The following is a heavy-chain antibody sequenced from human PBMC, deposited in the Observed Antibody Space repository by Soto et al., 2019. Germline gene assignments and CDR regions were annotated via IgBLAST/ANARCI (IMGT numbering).Heavy chain of an antibody. V-gene: IGHV4-59*08. CDR1: GGSISSYY. CDR3: ARHGHWAPLDD. J-gene: IGHJ4*02. D-gene: IGHD3-16*01. CDR2: IYYSGST. Sequence: SETLSLTCTVSGGSISSYYWSWIRQPPGKGLEWIGSIYYSGSTYYNSSLRSRVTLSVDTSKNQFSLRLSSVTAADTAVYYCARHGHWAPLDDWGQGTLVTVSS.